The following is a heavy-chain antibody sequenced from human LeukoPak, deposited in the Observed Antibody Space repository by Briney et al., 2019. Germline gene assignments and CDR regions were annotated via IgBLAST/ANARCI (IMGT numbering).Heavy chain of an antibody. CDR3: ARDNPWIQLEDYMDV. CDR1: GYTFTSYD. V-gene: IGHV1-8*01. CDR2: MNPNSGNT. D-gene: IGHD5-18*01. J-gene: IGHJ6*03. Sequence: GASVKVSCKASGYTFTSYDINWVRQATGQGLEWMGWMNPNSGNTGYAQKFQGRVTMTRNTSISTAYMELSSLRSEDTAVYYCARDNPWIQLEDYMDVWGKGTTVTISS.